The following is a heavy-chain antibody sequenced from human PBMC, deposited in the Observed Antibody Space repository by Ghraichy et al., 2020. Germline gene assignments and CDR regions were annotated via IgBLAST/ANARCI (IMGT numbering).Heavy chain of an antibody. CDR1: GGSISSSNW. CDR3: ARDRTLRYFDWLQYGMDV. J-gene: IGHJ6*02. CDR2: IYHSGST. Sequence: SETLSLTCAVSGGSISSSNWWSWVRQPPGKGLEWIGEIYHSGSTNYNPSLKSRVTISVDKSKNQFSLKLSSVTAADTAVYYCARDRTLRYFDWLQYGMDVWGQGTTVTVSS. V-gene: IGHV4-4*02. D-gene: IGHD3-9*01.